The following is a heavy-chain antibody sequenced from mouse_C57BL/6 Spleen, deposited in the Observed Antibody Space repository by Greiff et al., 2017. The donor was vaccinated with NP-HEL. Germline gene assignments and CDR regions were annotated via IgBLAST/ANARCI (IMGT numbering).Heavy chain of an antibody. Sequence: DVKLVESGAELVRPGASVKLSCTASGFNIKDDYMHWVKQRPEQGLEWIGWIDPENGDTEYASKFQGKATITADTSSNTAYLQLSSLTSEDTAVYYCTTRTEGLAMDYWGQGTSVTVSS. CDR2: IDPENGDT. D-gene: IGHD3-1*01. V-gene: IGHV14-4*01. CDR1: GFNIKDDY. CDR3: TTRTEGLAMDY. J-gene: IGHJ4*01.